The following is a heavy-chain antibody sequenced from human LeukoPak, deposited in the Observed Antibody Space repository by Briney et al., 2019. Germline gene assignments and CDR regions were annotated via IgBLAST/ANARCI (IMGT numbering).Heavy chain of an antibody. D-gene: IGHD6-6*01. J-gene: IGHJ6*03. CDR1: GYSISSGYY. CDR2: IYHSGST. Sequence: SETLSLTCTVSGYSISSGYYWGWVRQPPGEGLEWIGSIYHSGSTYYNPSLKSRVTISVDTSKNQFSLKLSSVTAADTAVYYCARSPFPYSSSSHYYMDVWGKGTTVTVSS. CDR3: ARSPFPYSSSSHYYMDV. V-gene: IGHV4-38-2*02.